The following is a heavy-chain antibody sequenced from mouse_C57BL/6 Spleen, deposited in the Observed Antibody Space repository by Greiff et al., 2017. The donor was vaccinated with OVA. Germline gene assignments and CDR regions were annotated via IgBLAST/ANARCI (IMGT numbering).Heavy chain of an antibody. CDR3: ARQDYGSSGFAY. CDR1: GYTFTDYN. D-gene: IGHD1-1*01. Sequence: EVQLQESGPELVKPGASVKIPCKASGYTFTDYNMDWVKQSHGKSLEWIGDINPNNGGTIYNQKFKGKATLTVDKSSSTAYMELLSLTSEDTAVYYCARQDYGSSGFAYWGQGTLVTVSA. CDR2: INPNNGGT. V-gene: IGHV1-18*01. J-gene: IGHJ3*01.